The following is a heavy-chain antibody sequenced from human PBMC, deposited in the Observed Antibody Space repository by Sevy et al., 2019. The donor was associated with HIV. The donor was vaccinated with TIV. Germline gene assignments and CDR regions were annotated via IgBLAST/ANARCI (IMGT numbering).Heavy chain of an antibody. CDR2: MFYRGST. CDR1: GDSVSSDNYY. Sequence: SETLSLTCTVSGDSVSSDNYYWSWIRQPPGKGLEWIWYMFYRGSTNYNPSLKSRVTISVDTSKNHFSLKLNSVTAADTAVYYCARLSAVSRSYNFDYWGQGTLVTVSS. D-gene: IGHD4-4*01. V-gene: IGHV4-61*03. CDR3: ARLSAVSRSYNFDY. J-gene: IGHJ4*02.